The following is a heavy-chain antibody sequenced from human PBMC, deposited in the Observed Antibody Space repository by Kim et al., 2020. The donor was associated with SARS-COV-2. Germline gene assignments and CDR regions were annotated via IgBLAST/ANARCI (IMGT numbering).Heavy chain of an antibody. CDR2: ISYDGSNK. D-gene: IGHD3-22*01. CDR1: GFTFSSYA. J-gene: IGHJ3*01. Sequence: GGSLRLSCAASGFTFSSYAMHWVRQAPGKGLEWVAVISYDGSNKYYADSVKGRFTISRDNSKNTLYLQMNSLRAEDTAVYYCARVYDSSGYYYVRDDAF. CDR3: ARVYDSSGYYYVRDDAF. V-gene: IGHV3-30*04.